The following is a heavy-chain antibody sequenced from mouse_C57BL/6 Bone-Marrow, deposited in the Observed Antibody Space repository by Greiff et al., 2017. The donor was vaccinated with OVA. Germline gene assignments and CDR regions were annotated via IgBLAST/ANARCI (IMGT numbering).Heavy chain of an antibody. CDR3: ASPYYDYDWFAY. D-gene: IGHD2-4*01. CDR1: GFTFSSYT. Sequence: EVKLVESGGGLVKPGGSLKLSCAASGFTFSSYTMSWVPQIPERRLGWAATFSGGGGNTYYPDSVKGRFTISRDKAKNTLYLQMSSLRSEDTALYYCASPYYDYDWFAYWGQGTLVTVSA. V-gene: IGHV5-9*01. J-gene: IGHJ3*01. CDR2: FSGGGGNT.